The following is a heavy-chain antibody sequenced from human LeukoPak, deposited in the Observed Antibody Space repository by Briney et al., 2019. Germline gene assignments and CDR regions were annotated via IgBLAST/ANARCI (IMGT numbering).Heavy chain of an antibody. V-gene: IGHV4-61*09. CDR1: GGSISTDNYY. D-gene: IGHD2-15*01. Sequence: SETLSLTCTVSGGSISTDNYYWSWIRQPAGKGLEWIGHIYTSGSTIYNPSLKSRVTISIDTSENQFSLKLSSVTAADTAVYYCARRLIGYCSGGSCYSGYFQHWGQGTLVTVSS. CDR2: IYTSGST. J-gene: IGHJ1*01. CDR3: ARRLIGYCSGGSCYSGYFQH.